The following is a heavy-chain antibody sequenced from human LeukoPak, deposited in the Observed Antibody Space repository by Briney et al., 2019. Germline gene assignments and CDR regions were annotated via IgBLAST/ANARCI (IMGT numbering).Heavy chain of an antibody. CDR3: AKDLFGRIAAAGRGGFFDY. Sequence: PGGSLRLSCAASGYTFSSYALSWVSQAPGKGLEWVSAISGNGGSTYYADSVKGRFAISRDNSKNTLYLQMNSLRAEDTAVYYCAKDLFGRIAAAGRGGFFDYWGQGTLVTVSS. V-gene: IGHV3-23*01. J-gene: IGHJ4*02. D-gene: IGHD6-13*01. CDR2: ISGNGGST. CDR1: GYTFSSYA.